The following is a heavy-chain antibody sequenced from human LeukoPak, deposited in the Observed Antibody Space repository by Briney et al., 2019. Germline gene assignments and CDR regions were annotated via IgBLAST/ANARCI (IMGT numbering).Heavy chain of an antibody. CDR3: GREQRGCDWE. CDR1: GFTFSTHR. CDR2: INPDGSEQ. Sequence: GGSLRLSGAASGFTFSTHRMSWVRQAPGKGLEWVTNINPDGSEQHYVDSVMGRFIISRDNAKSSLFLQMDSLRAEDTAVYYCGREQRGCDWEWGQGTLVTVSS. D-gene: IGHD5-12*01. J-gene: IGHJ4*02. V-gene: IGHV3-7*01.